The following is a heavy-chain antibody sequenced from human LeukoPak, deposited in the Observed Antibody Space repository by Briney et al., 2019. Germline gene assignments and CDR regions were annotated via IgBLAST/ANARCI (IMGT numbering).Heavy chain of an antibody. CDR2: ISDGGGTT. Sequence: GGSLRLSCAASGFTFSSYAMSWVRQAPGKGLEWVSAISDGGGTTYYADSVQGPFTISRDYSKNTLFLQMNSLRADDTAVYYCAKVGTGDLFRALDYWGQGTLVTVSS. CDR1: GFTFSSYA. D-gene: IGHD1-14*01. J-gene: IGHJ4*02. CDR3: AKVGTGDLFRALDY. V-gene: IGHV3-23*01.